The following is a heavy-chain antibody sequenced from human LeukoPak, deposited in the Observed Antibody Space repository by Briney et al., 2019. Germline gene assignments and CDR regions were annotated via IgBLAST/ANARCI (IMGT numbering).Heavy chain of an antibody. J-gene: IGHJ4*02. CDR2: ISAHNGNT. V-gene: IGHV1-18*01. CDR3: ARALVMAGDNDY. D-gene: IGHD6-13*01. CDR1: GYMFTSHG. Sequence: GGSVKDSRKASGYMFTSHGISWVRQAPGQGLEWMGWISAHNGNTNYAQKVQGRVTMTTDTSTNTAYMELRSLRSDDTAVYYCARALVMAGDNDYWGQGTLVTVSS.